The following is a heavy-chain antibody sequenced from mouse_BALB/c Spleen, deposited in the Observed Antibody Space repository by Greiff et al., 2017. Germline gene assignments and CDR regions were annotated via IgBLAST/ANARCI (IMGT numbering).Heavy chain of an antibody. J-gene: IGHJ1*01. Sequence: EVQLQQSGPELVKPGASVKMSCKASGYTFTSYVMHWVKQKPGQGLEWIGYINPYNDGTKYNEKFKGKATLTSDKSSSTAYMELSSLTSEDSAVYYCARGGLYWYFDVWGAGTTVTVSS. CDR2: INPYNDGT. CDR3: ARGGLYWYFDV. CDR1: GYTFTSYV. V-gene: IGHV1-14*01.